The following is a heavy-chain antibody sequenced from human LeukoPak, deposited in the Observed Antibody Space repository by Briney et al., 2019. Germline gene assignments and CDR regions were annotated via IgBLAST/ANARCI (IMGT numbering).Heavy chain of an antibody. CDR3: ARVFTDYNVDYFDY. J-gene: IGHJ4*02. V-gene: IGHV3-23*01. CDR2: IGGGGGST. Sequence: GGSLRLSCSMSGFTLSHYAMSWVRQAPGKGLEWVSTIGGGGGSTDYTDSVKGRFTISRDNSKNSLYLQMNSLRAEDTAVYYCARVFTDYNVDYFDYWGQGTLVTVSS. CDR1: GFTLSHYA. D-gene: IGHD4-11*01.